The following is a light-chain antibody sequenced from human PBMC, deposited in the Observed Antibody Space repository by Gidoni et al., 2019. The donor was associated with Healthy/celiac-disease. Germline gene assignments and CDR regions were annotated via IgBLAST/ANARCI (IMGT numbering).Light chain of an antibody. CDR3: QQRSNLLT. CDR1: QRVSSY. Sequence: IVLTQSPATLSLSPGERATLSCRASQRVSSYLAWYQQKPGQAPRLLIYDASNRATGIPARFSVSGSGTDFTLSISSLEPEDFAVYYCQQRSNLLTFXGXTKVEIK. J-gene: IGKJ4*01. CDR2: DAS. V-gene: IGKV3-11*01.